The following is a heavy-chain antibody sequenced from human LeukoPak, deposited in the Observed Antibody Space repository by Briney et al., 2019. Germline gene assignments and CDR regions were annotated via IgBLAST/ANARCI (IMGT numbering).Heavy chain of an antibody. CDR1: GFTFRNYE. CDR2: ISNSGANI. V-gene: IGHV3-48*03. J-gene: IGHJ4*02. CDR3: ARDAHSGDG. Sequence: GSLRLSCAASGFTFRNYEMNLVRQAPGKGLEWVSYISNSGANIFYADSVKGRFTVSRDNAKNSLFLQMNSLRPEDTAVYYCARDAHSGDGWGQGTLVTVSS. D-gene: IGHD6-25*01.